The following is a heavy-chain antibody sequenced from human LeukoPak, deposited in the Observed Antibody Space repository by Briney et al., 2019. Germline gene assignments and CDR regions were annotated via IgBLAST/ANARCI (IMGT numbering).Heavy chain of an antibody. Sequence: SETLSLTCTVSGGSISSYYWSWIRQPAGKGLEWIGRIYTSGSTNYNPSLKSRVTMSVDTSKNQFSLKLSSVTAADTAVYYCARDYCSGSSCYLSPDAFDIWGQGTMVTVSS. CDR2: IYTSGST. J-gene: IGHJ3*02. CDR1: GGSISSYY. D-gene: IGHD2-15*01. CDR3: ARDYCSGSSCYLSPDAFDI. V-gene: IGHV4-4*07.